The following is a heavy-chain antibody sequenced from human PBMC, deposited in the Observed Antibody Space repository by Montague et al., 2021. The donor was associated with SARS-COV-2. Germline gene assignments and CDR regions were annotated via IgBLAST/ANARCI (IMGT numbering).Heavy chain of an antibody. CDR2: IYASGGA. CDR3: ARLAADEEEGFGGRVVIISAAEFDY. Sequence: TLSLTCSVSGGSISSGSYYWSWIRQPAGKGLEWIGRIYASGGANYNPSLNSRVTISVDTSKNQFSLKLNSVSAADTAVFYCARLAADEEEGFGGRVVIISAAEFDYWGQGTLVTVSS. CDR1: GGSISSGSYY. V-gene: IGHV4-61*02. D-gene: IGHD3-10*01. J-gene: IGHJ4*02.